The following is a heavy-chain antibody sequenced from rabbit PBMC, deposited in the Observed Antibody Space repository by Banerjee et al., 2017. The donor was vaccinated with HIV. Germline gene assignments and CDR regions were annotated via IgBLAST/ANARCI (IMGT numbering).Heavy chain of an antibody. V-gene: IGHV1S40*01. CDR1: GFSFSSTYN. D-gene: IGHD6-1*01. CDR2: INTGSSGGPT. J-gene: IGHJ4*01. Sequence: QSLEESGGGLVKPGASLTLTCTASGFSFSSTYNMCWVRQAPGKGLEWIGCINTGSSGGPTYYASWAKGRFTISKTSLTTVTLQMTSLTAADTATYFCARDSYDTYDYVGAFILWGQGTLVTVS. CDR3: ARDSYDTYDYVGAFIL.